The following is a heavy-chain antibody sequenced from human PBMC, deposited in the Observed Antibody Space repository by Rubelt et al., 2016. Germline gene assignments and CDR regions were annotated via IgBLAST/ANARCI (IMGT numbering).Heavy chain of an antibody. CDR3: TRDRPIDY. V-gene: IGHV3-72*01. CDR1: DHY. J-gene: IGHJ4*02. Sequence: DHYIEWVRQAPGKGLEWVGRIRDKTKSYSTEFAASVKGRFTISRDDSKRMAFLQMNSLKTEDTAVYYCTRDRPIDYWGQGTLVTVSS. CDR2: IRDKTKSYST.